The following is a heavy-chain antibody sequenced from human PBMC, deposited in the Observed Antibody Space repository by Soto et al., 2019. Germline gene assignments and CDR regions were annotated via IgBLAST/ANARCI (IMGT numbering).Heavy chain of an antibody. Sequence: QVPVVQSGTEMKKPGASVKVSCKASGYTFTNYGISWVRQAPGQGLEWMGWISAYNGNTNYAQIFQGRVTLTTDTSTTTAYMELRSLRSDDTAVYYCARGDSSSGLDPWGQGTLVTVSS. J-gene: IGHJ5*02. CDR2: ISAYNGNT. CDR1: GYTFTNYG. V-gene: IGHV1-18*01. CDR3: ARGDSSSGLDP. D-gene: IGHD6-6*01.